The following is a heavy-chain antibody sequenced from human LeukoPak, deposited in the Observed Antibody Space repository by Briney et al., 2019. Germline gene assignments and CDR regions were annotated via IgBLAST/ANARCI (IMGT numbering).Heavy chain of an antibody. J-gene: IGHJ4*02. Sequence: PSETLSLTCAVDGGSFSGYYRSWIRQPPGKGLEWIGEINHSGSTNYNPSLKSRVTISVDTSKNQFSLKLSSVTAADTAVYYCAGNNWNYVVDYWGQGTLVTVSS. V-gene: IGHV4-34*01. CDR1: GGSFSGYY. CDR2: INHSGST. CDR3: AGNNWNYVVDY. D-gene: IGHD1-7*01.